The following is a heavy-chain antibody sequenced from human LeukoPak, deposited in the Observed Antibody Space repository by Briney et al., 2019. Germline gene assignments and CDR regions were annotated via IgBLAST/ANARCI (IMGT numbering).Heavy chain of an antibody. CDR1: GGSISSVNW. J-gene: IGHJ4*01. CDR3: VTHVDTIRTFDS. CDR2: VFHSGST. V-gene: IGHV4-4*02. D-gene: IGHD5-18*01. Sequence: PSETLSLTCAVSGGSISSVNWWTWVRQPPGEGLEWIGEVFHSGSTNYNPSLKSRVTMSVDKSKNQFSLKMNSVTAADTAVYYCVTHVDTIRTFDSWGRNPGHRLL.